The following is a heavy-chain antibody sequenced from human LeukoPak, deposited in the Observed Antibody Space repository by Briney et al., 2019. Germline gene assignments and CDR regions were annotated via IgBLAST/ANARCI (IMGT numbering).Heavy chain of an antibody. CDR3: ASKWYCGGDCYYQIDF. D-gene: IGHD2-21*02. J-gene: IGHJ4*02. Sequence: AGGSLRLSCAASGFTFSSYAMSWVRQAPGKGLEWVSAISGSGGSTYYADSVKGRFTISRDNSKNTLYLQMNSLRTEDTAVYYCASKWYCGGDCYYQIDFWGQGTLVSVSS. CDR1: GFTFSSYA. CDR2: ISGSGGST. V-gene: IGHV3-23*01.